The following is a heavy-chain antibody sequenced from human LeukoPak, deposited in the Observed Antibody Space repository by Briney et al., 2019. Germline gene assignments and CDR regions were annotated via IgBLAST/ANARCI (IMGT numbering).Heavy chain of an antibody. D-gene: IGHD6-13*01. CDR2: IKVDGSDK. CDR1: GFTFSAHW. CDR3: ARQPNSSSWADY. J-gene: IGHJ4*02. Sequence: GGSLRLSCAASGFTFSAHWMSWVRQAPGKGLEWVANIKVDGSDKNYVDSVKGRFTISRDNTKNSLYLQMNSLRAEDTAVYYCARQPNSSSWADYWGQGTLVTVSS. V-gene: IGHV3-7*01.